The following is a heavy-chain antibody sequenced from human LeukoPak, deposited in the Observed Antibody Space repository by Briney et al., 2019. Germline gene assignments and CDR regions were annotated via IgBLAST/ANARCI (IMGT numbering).Heavy chain of an antibody. CDR1: GDSVSSYY. J-gene: IGHJ4*02. D-gene: IGHD1-1*01. CDR2: FHQSGST. CDR3: ARWNDGNHHFDC. V-gene: IGHV4-59*02. Sequence: SETLSLTCTVSGDSVSSYYWNWIRQPPGKGPEWIGYFHQSGSTNNNPSLRSRVTMSVDTSRNQFSLDLISVTAADTAVYYCARWNDGNHHFDCWGQGTLVTVSA.